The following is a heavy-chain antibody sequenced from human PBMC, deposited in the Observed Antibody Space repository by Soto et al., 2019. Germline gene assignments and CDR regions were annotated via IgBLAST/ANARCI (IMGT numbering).Heavy chain of an antibody. CDR2: IYYSGST. V-gene: IGHV4-31*03. J-gene: IGHJ4*02. Sequence: HVQLQESGPGLVKPSQTLSLTCTVSGASISSGVYYWSWIRQHPGKGLEWIGYIYYSGSTYYNPSLKSRVTISVDTSKTQFSLKLSSVTAADTAVYYCARRIAAQFAYWGQGTLVTVSS. D-gene: IGHD6-6*01. CDR1: GASISSGVYY. CDR3: ARRIAAQFAY.